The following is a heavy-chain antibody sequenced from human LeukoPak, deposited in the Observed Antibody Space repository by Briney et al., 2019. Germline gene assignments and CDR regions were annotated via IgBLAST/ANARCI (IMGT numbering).Heavy chain of an antibody. CDR3: ARDSSGWYGWFDP. D-gene: IGHD6-19*01. Sequence: PSETLSLTCTVSGDSISTSNSYWGWIRQPPGKGLEWIGSIYYSGNTYYNASLKSRVTISVDTSKNQFSLKLTSVTAADTAVYYCARDSSGWYGWFDPWGQGTLVTVSS. CDR1: GDSISTSNSY. V-gene: IGHV4-39*02. CDR2: IYYSGNT. J-gene: IGHJ5*02.